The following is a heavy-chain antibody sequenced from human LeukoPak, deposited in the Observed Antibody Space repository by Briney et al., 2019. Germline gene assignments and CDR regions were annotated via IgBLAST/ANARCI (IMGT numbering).Heavy chain of an antibody. J-gene: IGHJ4*02. V-gene: IGHV3-9*01. CDR1: GFTFDNYA. CDR3: AKADSSGYPPTY. CDR2: ISWNSGNK. D-gene: IGHD3-10*01. Sequence: GRSLRLSCAASGFTFDNYAMHWVRHAPGKGLEWVAGISWNSGNKGYADSVKGRFTVSRDNAKNSLYLQMNSLRAEDTAFYYCAKADSSGYPPTYWGQGTLVTVSS.